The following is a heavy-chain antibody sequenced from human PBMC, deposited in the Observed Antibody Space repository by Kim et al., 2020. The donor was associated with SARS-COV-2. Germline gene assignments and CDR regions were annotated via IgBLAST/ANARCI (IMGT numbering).Heavy chain of an antibody. Sequence: SETLSLTCAVYGGSFSGYYWSWIRQPPGKGLEWIGEINHSGSTNYNPSLKSRVTISVDTSKNQFSLKLSSVTAADTAVYYCARVLLWFGELGSWFDPWGQGTLVTVSS. J-gene: IGHJ5*02. CDR1: GGSFSGYY. V-gene: IGHV4-34*01. D-gene: IGHD3-10*01. CDR3: ARVLLWFGELGSWFDP. CDR2: INHSGST.